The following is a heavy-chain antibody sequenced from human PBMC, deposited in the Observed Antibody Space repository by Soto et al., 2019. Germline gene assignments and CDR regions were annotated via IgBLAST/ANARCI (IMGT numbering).Heavy chain of an antibody. D-gene: IGHD3-22*01. Sequence: SVKVSCKASGFTFTSSAVQWVRQARGQRLEWIGWIVVGSGNTNYAQKFQERVTITRDMSTSTAYMELSSLRSEDTAVYYCAASSGYYDSSGYPSDYWGQGTLVTVSS. V-gene: IGHV1-58*01. CDR1: GFTFTSSA. CDR3: AASSGYYDSSGYPSDY. CDR2: IVVGSGNT. J-gene: IGHJ4*02.